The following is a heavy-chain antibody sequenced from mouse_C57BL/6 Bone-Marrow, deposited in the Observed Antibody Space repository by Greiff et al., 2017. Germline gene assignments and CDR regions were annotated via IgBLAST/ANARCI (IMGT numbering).Heavy chain of an antibody. V-gene: IGHV14-4*01. J-gene: IGHJ3*01. CDR3: TTMVTPFAY. Sequence: VQLQQSGAELVRPGASVKLSCTASGFNIKDDYMHWVKQRPEQGLEWIGWIDPENGDTEYASKFQGKATITADTSSNTAYLQLSSLTSEDTAVYYCTTMVTPFAYWGKGTLVTVSA. CDR1: GFNIKDDY. D-gene: IGHD2-2*01. CDR2: IDPENGDT.